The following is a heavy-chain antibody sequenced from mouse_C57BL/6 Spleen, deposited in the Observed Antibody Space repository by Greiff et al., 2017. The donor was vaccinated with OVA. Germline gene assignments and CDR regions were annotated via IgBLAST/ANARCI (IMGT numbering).Heavy chain of an antibody. CDR3: ARLYYGSSDY. CDR2: INPSTGGT. CDR1: GYSFTGYY. Sequence: VQLQQSGPELVKPGASVKISCKASGYSFTGYYMNWVKQSPEKSLEWIGEINPSTGGTTYNQKFKAKATLTVDKSSSTAYMQLKSLTSEDSAVYYCARLYYGSSDYWGQGTTLTVSS. V-gene: IGHV1-42*01. D-gene: IGHD1-1*01. J-gene: IGHJ2*01.